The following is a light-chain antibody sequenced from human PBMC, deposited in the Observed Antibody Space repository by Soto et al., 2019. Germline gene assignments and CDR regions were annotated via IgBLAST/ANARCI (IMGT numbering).Light chain of an antibody. V-gene: IGLV2-8*01. CDR3: NSHAGNNNFV. J-gene: IGLJ3*02. Sequence: QSALTQPTSASGSLGQSVTLSCTGTSDDIGAYDFVSWFQQHPGKAPKLIIYQVTERPSGVPDRFSGSKSGTTASLTITGLQTEDEADYYCNSHAGNNNFVFGGGTKVTVL. CDR2: QVT. CDR1: SDDIGAYDF.